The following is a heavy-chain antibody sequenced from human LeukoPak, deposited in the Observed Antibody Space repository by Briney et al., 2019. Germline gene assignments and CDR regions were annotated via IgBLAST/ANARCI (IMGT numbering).Heavy chain of an antibody. CDR1: GFTFSSYG. CDR3: ARDPDSSFDY. D-gene: IGHD1-14*01. Sequence: GGSLRLSCATSGFTFSSYGFHWVRQAPGKGLEWVAVTWYDGSKKYYVDSVKGRFTISRDNSKNTLYLQMNSLRAEDTAVYYCARDPDSSFDYWGQGTLVTVSS. CDR2: TWYDGSKK. J-gene: IGHJ4*02. V-gene: IGHV3-33*01.